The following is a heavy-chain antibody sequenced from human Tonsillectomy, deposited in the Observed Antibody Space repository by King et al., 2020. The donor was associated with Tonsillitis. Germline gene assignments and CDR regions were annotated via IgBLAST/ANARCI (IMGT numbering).Heavy chain of an antibody. CDR2: IFSGGSNT. Sequence: VQLVESGGGLVQPGGSLRLSCAASGFIFSSYGMNWVRQAPGKGLEWVSVIFSGGSNTYYADSVKGRFSISRDNSKNTLYLQMNSLRADDTAVYYCAKDVSATMINDAFDIWGQGTMVTVSS. CDR3: AKDVSATMINDAFDI. V-gene: IGHV3-23*03. D-gene: IGHD5-24*01. CDR1: GFIFSSYG. J-gene: IGHJ3*02.